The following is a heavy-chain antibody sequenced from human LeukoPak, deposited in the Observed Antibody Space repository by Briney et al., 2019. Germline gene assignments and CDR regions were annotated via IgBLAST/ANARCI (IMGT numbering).Heavy chain of an antibody. Sequence: SETLSLTCTVSGGSISSYYWSWIRQPPGKGLEWIGYIYYSGSTNYNPSLKSRVTISVDTSKNQFSLKLSSVTAADTAMYYCARVSGSYYMPFDYWGQGTLVTVSS. CDR2: IYYSGST. CDR3: ARVSGSYYMPFDY. V-gene: IGHV4-59*01. CDR1: GGSISSYY. J-gene: IGHJ4*02. D-gene: IGHD1-26*01.